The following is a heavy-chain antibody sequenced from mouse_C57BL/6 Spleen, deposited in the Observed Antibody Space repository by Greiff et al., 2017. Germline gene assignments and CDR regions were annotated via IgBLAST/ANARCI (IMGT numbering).Heavy chain of an antibody. CDR3: ARGNLITGTSDY. CDR2: IDPSDSYT. J-gene: IGHJ2*01. D-gene: IGHD4-1*01. V-gene: IGHV1-69*01. Sequence: QVQLQQPGAELVMPGASVKLSCKASGYTFTSYWMHWVKQRPGQGLEWIGEIDPSDSYTNYNQKFKGKSTLTVDKSSSTAYMQLSSLTSEDSAVDYCARGNLITGTSDYWGQGTTLTVSS. CDR1: GYTFTSYW.